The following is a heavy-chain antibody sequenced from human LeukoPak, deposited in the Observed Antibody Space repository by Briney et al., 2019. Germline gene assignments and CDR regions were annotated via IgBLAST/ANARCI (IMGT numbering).Heavy chain of an antibody. V-gene: IGHV4-39*01. D-gene: IGHD2/OR15-2a*01. CDR1: GGSISSSNYY. J-gene: IGHJ4*02. Sequence: PSETLSLTCTVSGGSISSSNYYWGWIRQPPGKGLEWIGTIYHSGSTYYNPSLKSRISISVDTSKNQFSLKLRSVTAADTAVYYCARPTSKLGSFDYWGQGTLVTVSS. CDR2: IYHSGST. CDR3: ARPTSKLGSFDY.